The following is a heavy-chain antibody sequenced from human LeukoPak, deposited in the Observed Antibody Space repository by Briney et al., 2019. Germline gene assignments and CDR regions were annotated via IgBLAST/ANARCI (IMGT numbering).Heavy chain of an antibody. CDR3: ARGGHYSDAFDI. CDR2: INHSGST. V-gene: IGHV4-34*01. Sequence: SETLSLTCAVYGGSFSGYYWSWIRQPPGKGLEWIGEINHSGSTNYNPSLKSRVTILVDTSKNQFSLKLSSVTAADTAVYYCARGGHYSDAFDIWGPGTMVTVSS. J-gene: IGHJ3*02. D-gene: IGHD3-10*01. CDR1: GGSFSGYY.